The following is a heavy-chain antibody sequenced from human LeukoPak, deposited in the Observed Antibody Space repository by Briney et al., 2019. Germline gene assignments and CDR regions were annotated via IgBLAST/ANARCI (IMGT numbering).Heavy chain of an antibody. J-gene: IGHJ4*02. CDR2: IWYGGSNK. CDR1: GFTFSSYG. CDR3: KGSDFWSGPSDYFDY. Sequence: GGSLRLSCAASGFTFSSYGMHWVRQAPGKGLEWVAVIWYGGSNKYYADSVKGRFTISRDNSKNTLYLQMNSLRPEDTAVYYCKGSDFWSGPSDYFDYWGQGTLVTVSS. D-gene: IGHD3-3*01. V-gene: IGHV3-33*08.